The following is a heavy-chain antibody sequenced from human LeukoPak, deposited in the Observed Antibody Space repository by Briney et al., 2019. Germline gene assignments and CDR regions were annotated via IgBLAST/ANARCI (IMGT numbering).Heavy chain of an antibody. J-gene: IGHJ4*02. CDR2: IYSGGST. Sequence: GGSLRLSCAASGFTVSSNYMSWVRQAPGKGLEWVSVIYSGGSTYYADSVKGRFTISRDNSKNTLYLQMNSLKTEDTAVYYCARLVAETNLGYSYGSHFDYWGQGTLVTVSS. CDR1: GFTVSSNY. V-gene: IGHV3-53*01. CDR3: ARLVAETNLGYSYGSHFDY. D-gene: IGHD5-18*01.